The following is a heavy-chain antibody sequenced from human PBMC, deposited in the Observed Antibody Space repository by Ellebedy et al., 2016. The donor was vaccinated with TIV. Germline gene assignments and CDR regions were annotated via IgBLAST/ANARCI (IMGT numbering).Heavy chain of an antibody. J-gene: IGHJ6*02. D-gene: IGHD2/OR15-2a*01. Sequence: GESLKISCKASGYSFTSYWISWVRQMPGKGLEWMGRIDPSDSYTNYSPSFQGHVTISADKSISTAYLQWSSLKASDTAMYYCARGPFYGGYYYGMDVWGQGTTVTVSS. CDR3: ARGPFYGGYYYGMDV. CDR2: IDPSDSYT. V-gene: IGHV5-10-1*01. CDR1: GYSFTSYW.